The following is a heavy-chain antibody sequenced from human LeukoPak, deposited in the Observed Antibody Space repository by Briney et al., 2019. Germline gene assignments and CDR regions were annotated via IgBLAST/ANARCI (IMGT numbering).Heavy chain of an antibody. CDR1: GFTFSNSG. V-gene: IGHV3-23*01. CDR2: ISASGDST. Sequence: GGSLRLSCAASGFTFSNSGMNWVRQAPGKGLEWVSTISASGDSTYYADSVKGRFTSSRDNSKNTLYLQVNSLRAEDTAVYYCAKTGAVLIVYFFDSWGQGALVTVSS. CDR3: AKTGAVLIVYFFDS. D-gene: IGHD2-15*01. J-gene: IGHJ4*02.